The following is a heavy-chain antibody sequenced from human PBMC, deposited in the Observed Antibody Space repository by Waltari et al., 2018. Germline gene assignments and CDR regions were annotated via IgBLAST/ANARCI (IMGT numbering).Heavy chain of an antibody. CDR3: AREKAAGPFDD. CDR2: SRNKANRYTT. V-gene: IGHV3-72*01. CDR1: GFIFSAQY. D-gene: IGHD2-15*01. J-gene: IGHJ4*02. Sequence: EVQLAEAGGGLVQPGGSLRLACVVSGFIFSAQYMDWVRQAPGKGLEWVGRSRNKANRYTTEYAASVKGRFTISRDESKNLMYLQMNSLQKEDTAVYYCAREKAAGPFDDWGQGTLVTVSS.